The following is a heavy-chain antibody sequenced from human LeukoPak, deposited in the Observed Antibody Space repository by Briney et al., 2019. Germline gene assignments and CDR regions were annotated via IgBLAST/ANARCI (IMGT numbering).Heavy chain of an antibody. CDR3: AKVKDYYDSSGSGVDY. Sequence: GGSLRLSCAASGFTFDDYAMHWVRQAPGKGLEWVSPISGDGGSTYYADSVKGRFTISRDNSKNSLYLQMNSLRTEDTALYYCAKVKDYYDSSGSGVDYWGQGTLVTVSS. CDR1: GFTFDDYA. V-gene: IGHV3-43*02. D-gene: IGHD3-22*01. J-gene: IGHJ4*02. CDR2: ISGDGGST.